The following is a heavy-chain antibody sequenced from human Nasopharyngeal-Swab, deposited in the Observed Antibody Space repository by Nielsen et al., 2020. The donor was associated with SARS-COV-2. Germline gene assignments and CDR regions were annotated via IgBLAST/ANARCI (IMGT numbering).Heavy chain of an antibody. V-gene: IGHV1-18*01. CDR2: ISVYNGNT. Sequence: ASVKVSCKASGYTFANYGVSWVRQAPGQGLEWMGWISVYNGNTGYAQNFQGRVTMTTDTSTNTGYPELRSLRSDDTAVYYCARGNGWYPDHWGQGTLVTVSS. D-gene: IGHD6-19*01. CDR1: GYTFANYG. CDR3: ARGNGWYPDH. J-gene: IGHJ4*02.